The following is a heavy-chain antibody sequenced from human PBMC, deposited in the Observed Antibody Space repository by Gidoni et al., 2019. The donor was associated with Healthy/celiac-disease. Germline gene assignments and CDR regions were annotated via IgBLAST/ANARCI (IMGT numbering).Heavy chain of an antibody. J-gene: IGHJ4*02. CDR1: GFTFSSYG. CDR3: ARSVWESSEYYFDY. V-gene: IGHV3-33*01. CDR2: IWYDGSNK. D-gene: IGHD6-19*01. Sequence: QVQLVESGGGVVQPGRSLRLSCAASGFTFSSYGMHWVRQAPGKGLEWVAVIWYDGSNKYYADSVKGRFTISRDNSKNTLYLQMNSLRAEDTAVYYCARSVWESSEYYFDYWGQGTLVTVSS.